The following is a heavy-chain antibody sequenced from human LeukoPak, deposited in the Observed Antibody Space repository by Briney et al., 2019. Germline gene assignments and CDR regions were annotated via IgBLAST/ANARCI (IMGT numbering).Heavy chain of an antibody. Sequence: GGSLRLSCAASGFTSSSYGMHWVRQAPGKGLEWVAFIRYDGGNKYYADSVKGRFTISRDNSKNTLYLQMNSLRAEDTAVYYCAKLFDSSGFDYWGQGTLVTVSS. CDR2: IRYDGGNK. D-gene: IGHD3-22*01. J-gene: IGHJ4*02. CDR1: GFTSSSYG. CDR3: AKLFDSSGFDY. V-gene: IGHV3-30*02.